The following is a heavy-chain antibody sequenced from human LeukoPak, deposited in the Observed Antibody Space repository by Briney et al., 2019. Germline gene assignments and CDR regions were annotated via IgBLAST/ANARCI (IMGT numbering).Heavy chain of an antibody. V-gene: IGHV3-23*01. CDR2: ISGGGGST. D-gene: IGHD3-10*01. Sequence: LSGGSLRPACAASGFTFSSHAMSCVRQAPGKWLEWVSAISGGGGSTYCADSVKGRFTISRDNSKNTLSLQMNSLRAEDTAVYYCAKGLHGSGAVTCDNWGQGTLVTVSS. CDR1: GFTFSSHA. J-gene: IGHJ4*02. CDR3: AKGLHGSGAVTCDN.